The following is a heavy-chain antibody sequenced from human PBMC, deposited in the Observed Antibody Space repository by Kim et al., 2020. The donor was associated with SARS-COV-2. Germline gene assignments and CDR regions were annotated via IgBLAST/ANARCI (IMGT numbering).Heavy chain of an antibody. J-gene: IGHJ5*02. V-gene: IGHV1-69*13. D-gene: IGHD2-2*01. CDR3: AKVVVPAADNWFDP. CDR1: GGTFSSYA. Sequence: SVKVSCKASGGTFSSYAISWVRQAPGQGLEWMGGIIPIFGTANYAQKFQGRVTITADESTSTAYMELSSLRSEDTAVYYCAKVVVPAADNWFDPWGQGTLVTVSS. CDR2: IIPIFGTA.